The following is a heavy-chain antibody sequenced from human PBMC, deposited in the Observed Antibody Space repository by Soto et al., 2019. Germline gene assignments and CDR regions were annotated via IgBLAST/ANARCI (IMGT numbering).Heavy chain of an antibody. CDR1: GFTFSSYS. D-gene: IGHD6-6*01. CDR2: ISSSSSYI. J-gene: IGHJ4*02. V-gene: IGHV3-21*01. CDR3: ARDIGDSSSSLPDY. Sequence: EVQLVESGGGLVKPGGSLRLSCAASGFTFSSYSMNWVRQAPGKGLAWVSSISSSSSYIYYADSVKGRFTISRDNAKNSLYLQMNSLRAEDTAVYYCARDIGDSSSSLPDYWGQGTLVTVSS.